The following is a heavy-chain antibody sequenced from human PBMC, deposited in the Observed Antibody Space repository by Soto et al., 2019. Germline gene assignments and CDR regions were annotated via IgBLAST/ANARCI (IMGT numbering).Heavy chain of an antibody. CDR1: GFTFSSYG. Sequence: QVQLVESGGGVVQPGRSLRLSCAASGFTFSSYGMHWVRQAPGKGLEWVAVISYDGSNKYYADSVKGRFTISRDNSKNTLYLQMNSLRAEDTAVYYCARPIAAAGKYYFDYWGQGTLVTVSS. D-gene: IGHD6-13*01. V-gene: IGHV3-30*03. CDR2: ISYDGSNK. CDR3: ARPIAAAGKYYFDY. J-gene: IGHJ4*02.